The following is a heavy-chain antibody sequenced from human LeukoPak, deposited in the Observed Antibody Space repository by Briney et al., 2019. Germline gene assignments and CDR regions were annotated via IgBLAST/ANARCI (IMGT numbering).Heavy chain of an antibody. CDR2: ISGSGGNT. V-gene: IGHV3-23*01. D-gene: IGHD2-15*01. Sequence: GGSLRLSCAASGFTFSSYAMSWVRQAPGKGLEWVSAISGSGGNTYYADSVKGRFTISRDNSKNTLYLQMNSLRAEDTAVYYCAKVNLGAGTPGFFDYWGQGTLVTVSS. J-gene: IGHJ4*02. CDR3: AKVNLGAGTPGFFDY. CDR1: GFTFSSYA.